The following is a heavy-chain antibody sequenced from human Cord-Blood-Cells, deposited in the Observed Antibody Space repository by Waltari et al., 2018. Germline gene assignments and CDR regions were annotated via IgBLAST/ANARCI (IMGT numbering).Heavy chain of an antibody. D-gene: IGHD2-8*01. V-gene: IGHV3-30-3*01. CDR3: ARDRNGGYYYYGMDV. Sequence: QVQLVESGGGVVQPGRSLRLSCAASGFTFSSYAMHWVRQAPGKGLEWVAVISYDGSNKYYADSVKGRFTISRDNSKNTLYLQMNSLRAEDTAVYYCARDRNGGYYYYGMDVWGQGTTVTVSS. CDR1: GFTFSSYA. J-gene: IGHJ6*02. CDR2: ISYDGSNK.